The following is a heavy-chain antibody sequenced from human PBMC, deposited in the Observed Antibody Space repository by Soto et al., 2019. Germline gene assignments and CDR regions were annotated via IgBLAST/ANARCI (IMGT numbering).Heavy chain of an antibody. CDR2: IYYSGST. CDR3: ARTYYGMDV. J-gene: IGHJ6*02. V-gene: IGHV4-61*01. Sequence: SETLSLTCTVSGGSVISGSYYWSWIRQPPGKGLEWIGYIYYSGSTNYNPSLKSRVTISVDTSKNQFSLKLSSVTAADTAVYYCARTYYGMDVWGQGTTVTVSS. CDR1: GGSVISGSYY.